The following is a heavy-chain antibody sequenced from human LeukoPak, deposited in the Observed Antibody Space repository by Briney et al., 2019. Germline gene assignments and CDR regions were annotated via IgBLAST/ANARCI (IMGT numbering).Heavy chain of an antibody. CDR3: ATTEVAVAGTSGPIDY. D-gene: IGHD6-19*01. CDR2: ISYDVGKK. V-gene: IGHV3-30*03. J-gene: IGHJ4*02. CDR1: GFTFSSYG. Sequence: GRSLRLSCAASGFTFSSYGMHWVRQAPGKGLEWVAVISYDVGKKYYADSVKGRFTISRDNSKNTLYLQMNSLRAEDTAVYYCATTEVAVAGTSGPIDYWGQGTLVTVSS.